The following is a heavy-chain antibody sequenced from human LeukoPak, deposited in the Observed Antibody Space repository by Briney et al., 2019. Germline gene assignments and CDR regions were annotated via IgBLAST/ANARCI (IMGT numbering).Heavy chain of an antibody. Sequence: SETLSLTCTVSGGSISSYYWSWIRQPPGKGLEWIAYIYYSGSTFYNPSLKSRVIISLDTSKNQFSLKLSSVTAADTAVYYCARHLGPHFYYYGMDVWGQGTTVTVSS. CDR3: ARHLGPHFYYYGMDV. CDR1: GGSISSYY. V-gene: IGHV4-59*08. CDR2: IYYSGST. D-gene: IGHD3-16*01. J-gene: IGHJ6*02.